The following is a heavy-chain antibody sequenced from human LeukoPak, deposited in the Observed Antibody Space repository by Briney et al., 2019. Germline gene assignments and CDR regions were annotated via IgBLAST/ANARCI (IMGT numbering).Heavy chain of an antibody. J-gene: IGHJ5*02. D-gene: IGHD2-21*01. V-gene: IGHV4-34*01. CDR2: INHSGST. Sequence: ASETLSLTCAVYGGSFSGYYWSWIRQPPGKGLEWIGEINHSGSTNYNPSLKSRVTISVDTSKNQFSLKLSSVTAADTAVYYCARDSPSDWFDPWGQGTLVTVSS. CDR1: GGSFSGYY. CDR3: ARDSPSDWFDP.